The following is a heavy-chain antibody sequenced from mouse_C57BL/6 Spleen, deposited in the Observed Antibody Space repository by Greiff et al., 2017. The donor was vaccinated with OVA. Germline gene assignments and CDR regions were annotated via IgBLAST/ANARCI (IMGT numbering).Heavy chain of an antibody. CDR2: IYPSDSET. D-gene: IGHD1-1*02. CDR1: GYTFTSYW. CDR3: ARRTGGGYFDD. V-gene: IGHV1-61*01. Sequence: QVQLQQSGAELVRPGSSVKLSCKASGYTFTSYWMDWVKQRPGQGLEWIGNIYPSDSETHYNQKFKDKATLTVDKSSSTAYMQLSSLTSEDSAVYYCARRTGGGYFDDWGQGTTLTVSS. J-gene: IGHJ2*01.